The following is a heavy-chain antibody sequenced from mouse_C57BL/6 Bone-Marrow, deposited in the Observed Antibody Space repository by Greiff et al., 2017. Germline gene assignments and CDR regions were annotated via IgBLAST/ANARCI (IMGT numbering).Heavy chain of an antibody. CDR3: ARHETTVVANAMDY. V-gene: IGHV5-15*01. CDR2: ISNLAYSI. J-gene: IGHJ4*01. Sequence: EVKLVESGGGLVQPGGSLKLSCAASGFTFSDYGMAWVRQAPRKGPEWVAFISNLAYSIYYADTVTGRFTISRENAKKTLYLDMSSLRSEDTAMDYCARHETTVVANAMDYWGQGTSVTVSS. D-gene: IGHD1-1*01. CDR1: GFTFSDYG.